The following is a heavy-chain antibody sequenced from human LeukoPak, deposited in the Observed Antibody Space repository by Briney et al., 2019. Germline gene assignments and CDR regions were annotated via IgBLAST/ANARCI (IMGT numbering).Heavy chain of an antibody. J-gene: IGHJ4*02. V-gene: IGHV3-9*01. CDR1: GFTFDDYA. CDR3: AKDKSLGTAFDY. D-gene: IGHD5-18*01. CDR2: ISWNSGSI. Sequence: PGRSLRLSCAASGFTFDDYAMHWVRQAPGMGLEWVSGISWNSGSIGYADSVKGRFTISRDNAKNSLYLQMNSLRAEDTALYYCAKDKSLGTAFDYWGQGTLVTVSS.